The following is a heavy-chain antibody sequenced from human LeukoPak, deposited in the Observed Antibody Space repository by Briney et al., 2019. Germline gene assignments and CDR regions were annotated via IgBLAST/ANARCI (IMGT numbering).Heavy chain of an antibody. CDR1: GFTFSSRW. CDR2: INTDGSTT. CDR3: ARAGCSGGSCYFHWFDP. Sequence: GGSLRLSCVASGFTFSSRWMHWVRQAPGKGLVWVSIINTDGSTTRYADFVEGRFTISRDNAKNTLYLQMNSLRAEDTAVYYCARAGCSGGSCYFHWFDPWGQGTLVTVSS. V-gene: IGHV3-74*01. D-gene: IGHD2-15*01. J-gene: IGHJ5*02.